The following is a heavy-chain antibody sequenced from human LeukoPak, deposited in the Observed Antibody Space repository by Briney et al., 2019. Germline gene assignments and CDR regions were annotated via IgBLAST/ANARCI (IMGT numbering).Heavy chain of an antibody. J-gene: IGHJ6*03. CDR1: GGTFSSYA. V-gene: IGHV1-69*05. CDR3: ARWVAAAHYGPYYYMDV. CDR2: IIPIFGTA. Sequence: SVKVSCKASGGTFSSYAISWVRQAPGQGLEWMGGIIPIFGTANYAQKFQGRVTITTDESTSTAYMELSSLRSEDTAVYYCARWVAAAHYGPYYYMDVWGKGATVTVSS. D-gene: IGHD6-13*01.